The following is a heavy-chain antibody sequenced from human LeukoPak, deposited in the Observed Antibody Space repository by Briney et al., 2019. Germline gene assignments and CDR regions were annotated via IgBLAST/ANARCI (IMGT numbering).Heavy chain of an antibody. V-gene: IGHV3-23*01. CDR3: ARRATTERGHSYGLDF. J-gene: IGHJ4*02. CDR2: VSPSGDIT. Sequence: GGSLRLSCAASGFIFSSHGMNWVRQAPGKGLEWVSGVSPSGDITYYADSVKGRFTISRDNAKNSLYLQMNSLRAEDTAMYYCARRATTERGHSYGLDFWGQGTLVTVSS. D-gene: IGHD5-18*01. CDR1: GFIFSSHG.